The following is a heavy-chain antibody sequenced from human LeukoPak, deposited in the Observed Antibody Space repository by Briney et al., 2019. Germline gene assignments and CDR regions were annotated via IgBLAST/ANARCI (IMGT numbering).Heavy chain of an antibody. CDR1: GFFVSSGYY. CDR2: IYHRGTT. CDR3: ARLRRNMRFGEYLLDY. J-gene: IGHJ4*02. D-gene: IGHD3-10*01. V-gene: IGHV4-38-2*02. Sequence: TSETLSLTCSVTGFFVSSGYYWGWIRQPPGKGLEWIGSIYHRGTTYYNPSLKSRVSMSVDTSKNQFSLKLSSVTAADTAVYYCARLRRNMRFGEYLLDYWGQGTLVTVSS.